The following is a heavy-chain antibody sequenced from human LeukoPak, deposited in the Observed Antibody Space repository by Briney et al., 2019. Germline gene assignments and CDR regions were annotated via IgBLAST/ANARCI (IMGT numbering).Heavy chain of an antibody. J-gene: IGHJ4*02. CDR2: ISSSSSTI. V-gene: IGHV3-48*01. CDR3: AKWSSGWYPEHYFDY. D-gene: IGHD6-19*01. Sequence: GGSLRLSCAASGFTFSSYSMNWVRQAPGKGLEWVSYISSSSSTIYYADSVKGRFTISRDNAKNSLYLQMNSLRVEDTAVYYCAKWSSGWYPEHYFDYWGQGTLVTVSS. CDR1: GFTFSSYS.